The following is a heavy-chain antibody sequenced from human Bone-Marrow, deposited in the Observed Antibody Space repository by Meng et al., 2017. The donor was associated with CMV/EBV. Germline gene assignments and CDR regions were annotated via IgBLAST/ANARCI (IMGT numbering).Heavy chain of an antibody. D-gene: IGHD3-16*01. V-gene: IGHV3-21*01. Sequence: GGGWCSLGGSLTLSCASSGLTFSSYSSNWVRQAPGKGLEWVSSISSSSSYIYYADSVKGRFTISRDNAKNSLYLQMNSLRAEDTAVYYCARSHLGFAGYWGQGTLVTVSS. CDR1: GLTFSSYS. CDR2: ISSSSSYI. J-gene: IGHJ4*02. CDR3: ARSHLGFAGY.